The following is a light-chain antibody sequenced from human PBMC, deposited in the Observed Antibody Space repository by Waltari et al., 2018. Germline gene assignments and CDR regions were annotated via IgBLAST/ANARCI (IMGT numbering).Light chain of an antibody. CDR3: QQYHNWPPVT. CDR1: QSVSSN. V-gene: IGKV3-15*01. Sequence: EIVMTQSPATLSVSPGEGATLPCRASQSVSSNLAWYQQKPGQAPRLLIYGASTRATGIPARFSGRGSGTEFTLSISSLQSEDFAVYYCQQYHNWPPVTFGQGTKVEIK. CDR2: GAS. J-gene: IGKJ1*01.